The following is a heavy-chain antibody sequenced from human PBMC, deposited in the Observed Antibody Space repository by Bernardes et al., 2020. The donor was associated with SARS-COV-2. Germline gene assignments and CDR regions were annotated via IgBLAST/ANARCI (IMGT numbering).Heavy chain of an antibody. D-gene: IGHD5-18*01. CDR3: ARDKRGYSYFDP. J-gene: IGHJ5*02. Sequence: SETLSLTCTVSGGSISSGGYYWSWIRQHPWKGLEWIGYIYYSGSTYYNPSLKSRVTISVDTSKNQFSLKLSSVTAADTAVYYCARDKRGYSYFDPWGQGTLDT. CDR2: IYYSGST. CDR1: GGSISSGGYY. V-gene: IGHV4-31*03.